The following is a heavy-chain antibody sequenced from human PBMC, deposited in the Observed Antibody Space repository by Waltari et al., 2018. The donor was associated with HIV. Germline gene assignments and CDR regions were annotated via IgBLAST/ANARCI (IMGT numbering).Heavy chain of an antibody. V-gene: IGHV3-48*01. Sequence: EVQLVESGGALVQPGGSLILSCAASGFSFSSYSMKWVRQAPGKGLEWISSISFSSSHIYDADSVKGRFTISRDNAKNSLYLQMNSLRAEDTAMYYCARTRRYESSYLYYIDNWGQGTLVTVSS. D-gene: IGHD5-12*01. CDR2: ISFSSSHI. CDR3: ARTRRYESSYLYYIDN. J-gene: IGHJ4*02. CDR1: GFSFSSYS.